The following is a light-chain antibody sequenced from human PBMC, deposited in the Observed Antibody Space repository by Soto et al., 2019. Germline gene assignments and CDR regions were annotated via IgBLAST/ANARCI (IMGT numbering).Light chain of an antibody. CDR1: QDIGNF. CDR3: QQYNSYSPWT. Sequence: DIQMTQSPSSLSAFVGDRVTITCRASQDIGNFLAWYQQKPGKVPKLLIYAASTLQSGVPSRFSGSGSGTDFTLTISSLQPEDVATYYCQQYNSYSPWTFGQGTKVDIK. CDR2: AAS. J-gene: IGKJ1*01. V-gene: IGKV1-27*01.